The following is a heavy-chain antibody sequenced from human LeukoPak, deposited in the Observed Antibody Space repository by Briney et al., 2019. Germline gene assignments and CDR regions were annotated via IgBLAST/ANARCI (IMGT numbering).Heavy chain of an antibody. CDR2: ISGSGGRT. CDR3: AKGRHSSSSGSDY. Sequence: GGSLRLSCADSGFTFSSYAMSWFRQAPGKGLEWVSAISGSGGRTYYATSVRGRFTISRDNSKNTLYLQMNSLRAEDTAVYYCAKGRHSSSSGSDYWGQGTLVTVSS. D-gene: IGHD6-6*01. V-gene: IGHV3-23*01. J-gene: IGHJ4*02. CDR1: GFTFSSYA.